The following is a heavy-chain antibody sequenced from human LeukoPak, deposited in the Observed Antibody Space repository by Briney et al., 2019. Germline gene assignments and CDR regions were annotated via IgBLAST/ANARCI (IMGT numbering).Heavy chain of an antibody. Sequence: PSETLSLTCAVYGGSFSGYYWSWIRQPPGKGLEWIGEVNHSGSTNYNPSLKSRVTISVDTSKNQFSLKLSSVTAADTAVYYCARGTHDCSGGSCYGYWGQGTLVTVSS. D-gene: IGHD2-15*01. CDR1: GGSFSGYY. CDR3: ARGTHDCSGGSCYGY. J-gene: IGHJ4*02. V-gene: IGHV4-34*01. CDR2: VNHSGST.